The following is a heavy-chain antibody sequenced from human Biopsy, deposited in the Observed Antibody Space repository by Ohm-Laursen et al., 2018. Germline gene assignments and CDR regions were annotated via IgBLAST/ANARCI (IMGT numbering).Heavy chain of an antibody. V-gene: IGHV4-61*01. D-gene: IGHD3-16*01. CDR1: GGSVSDSFHY. CDR2: IYYTGST. Sequence: SDTLSLTCTVSGGSVSDSFHYWTWIRQSPGKGLEWIGYIYYTGSTNYNPSVKSRVTISVDTSKNQFSLKLNSVTAADTAVYFCARDSRGGHLNTTLITGKNLDSWGQGILVTVSS. CDR3: ARDSRGGHLNTTLITGKNLDS. J-gene: IGHJ4*02.